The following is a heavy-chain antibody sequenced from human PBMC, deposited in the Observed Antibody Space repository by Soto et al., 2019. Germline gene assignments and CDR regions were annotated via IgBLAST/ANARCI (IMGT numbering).Heavy chain of an antibody. D-gene: IGHD2-2*01. CDR1: GGSISSYY. V-gene: IGHV4-59*01. CDR2: IYYSGST. Sequence: SETLSLTCTVSGGSISSYYWSWIRQPPGKGLEWIGYIYYSGSTNYSPSLKSRVTISVDTSKNQFSLKLSSVTAADTAVYYCARGSIRVSYYGMDVWGQGTTVTVSS. J-gene: IGHJ6*02. CDR3: ARGSIRVSYYGMDV.